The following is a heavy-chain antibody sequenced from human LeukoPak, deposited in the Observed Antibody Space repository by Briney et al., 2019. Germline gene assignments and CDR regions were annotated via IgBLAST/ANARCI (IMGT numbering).Heavy chain of an antibody. D-gene: IGHD3-10*01. V-gene: IGHV1-18*01. J-gene: IGHJ5*02. CDR2: MCAYNDNT. CDR3: ARGGSIGSGSYPYWFDP. Sequence: ASVNVSFKASGSTFTIYGLSWVRQVPGQRHEWMGWMCAYNDNTNYAQKLQVRVTMTTDISTSTAYMELRSLRSDDTAVYYCARGGSIGSGSYPYWFDPWGQGTLVTVSS. CDR1: GSTFTIYG.